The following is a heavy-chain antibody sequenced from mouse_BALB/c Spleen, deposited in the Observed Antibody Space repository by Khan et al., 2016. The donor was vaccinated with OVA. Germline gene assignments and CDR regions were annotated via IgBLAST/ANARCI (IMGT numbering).Heavy chain of an antibody. CDR2: IYPGSGNSS. V-gene: IGHV1-77*01. D-gene: IGHD4-1*01. Sequence: VQLQQSGAELARPGASVKLSCEASGYTFTDFYINWVKQRTGQGLEWIGDIYPGSGNSSYYNEKFKGKATLNADKSSSTAYMQLSSLTSEDAAVYFCAGSGTGSFAYWGHGTLVTVST. CDR1: GYTFTDFY. CDR3: AGSGTGSFAY. J-gene: IGHJ3*01.